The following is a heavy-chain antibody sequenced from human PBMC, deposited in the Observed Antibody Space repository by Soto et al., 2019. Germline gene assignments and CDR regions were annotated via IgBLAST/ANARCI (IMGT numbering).Heavy chain of an antibody. D-gene: IGHD3-22*01. CDR1: GFPFSSHS. CDR3: ARIPNFYDSAGYFDAFGI. CDR2: TSGTGGTI. V-gene: IGHV3-48*02. J-gene: IGHJ3*02. Sequence: PGGSLRLSCAASGFPFSSHSMSWVRQAPGKGLEWVSYTSGTGGTIKYADSVKGRFTIFRDNAKNSLYLQMNSLRDEDTAVYYCARIPNFYDSAGYFDAFGIWGQGTLVTVSS.